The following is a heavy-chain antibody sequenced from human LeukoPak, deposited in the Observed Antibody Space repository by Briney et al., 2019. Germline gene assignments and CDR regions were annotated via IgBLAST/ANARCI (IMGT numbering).Heavy chain of an antibody. D-gene: IGHD1-1*01. Sequence: ASVKVSCKASGYTFTGYYMHWVRQAPGQGLEWMGWINPNSGGTNYAQKFQGRVTMTRDTSISTAYMELSRLRSDDTAVYYCASSDTLQPTDFDYWGQGTLVTVPS. CDR1: GYTFTGYY. CDR2: INPNSGGT. J-gene: IGHJ4*02. V-gene: IGHV1-2*02. CDR3: ASSDTLQPTDFDY.